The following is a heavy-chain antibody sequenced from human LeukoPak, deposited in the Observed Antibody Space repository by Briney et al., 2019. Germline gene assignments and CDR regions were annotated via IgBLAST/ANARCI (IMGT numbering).Heavy chain of an antibody. CDR1: DGSITSYY. CDR3: ARDKGPYWYFDL. V-gene: IGHV4-59*01. J-gene: IGHJ2*01. CDR2: IYNSGST. Sequence: SETLSLTCTVSDGSITSYYWNWIRQPPGKGLEWIGNIYNSGSTDYNPSLKSRVTISVNTSKNQISLKLSSVTAADTAVYYCARDKGPYWYFDLWGRGTLVTVFS.